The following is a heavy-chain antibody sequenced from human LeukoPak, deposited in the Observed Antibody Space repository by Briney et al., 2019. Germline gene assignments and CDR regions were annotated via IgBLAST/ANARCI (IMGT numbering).Heavy chain of an antibody. Sequence: ASVKVSCKASGYIXSTYGISWVRQAPGQGLEWMGCISGYNGNTNYAQKRQGRVTMTTDTSTSTAYMELRSLRSDDTAVYYCARRRSEEFDFDCWGQGTLVTVSS. V-gene: IGHV1-18*01. CDR1: GYIXSTYG. J-gene: IGHJ4*02. CDR3: ARRRSEEFDFDC. D-gene: IGHD6-19*01. CDR2: ISGYNGNT.